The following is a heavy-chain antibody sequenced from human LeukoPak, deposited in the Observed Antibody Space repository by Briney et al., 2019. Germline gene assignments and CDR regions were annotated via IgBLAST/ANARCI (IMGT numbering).Heavy chain of an antibody. CDR1: GFTLRSYG. D-gene: IGHD6-19*01. J-gene: IGHJ4*02. Sequence: GGSLRLSCAASGFTLRSYGMHWVRQAPGKGLEWVELVSYDESNKFYADSVKGRFTVSRDNSKNTLYLQMNSLRAEDTAVYYCVKYEAQAGTVYFDYWGQGTLVTVSS. CDR2: VSYDESNK. CDR3: VKYEAQAGTVYFDY. V-gene: IGHV3-30*18.